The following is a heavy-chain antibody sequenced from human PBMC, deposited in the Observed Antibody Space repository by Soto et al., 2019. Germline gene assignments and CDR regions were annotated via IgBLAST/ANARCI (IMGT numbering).Heavy chain of an antibody. D-gene: IGHD2-8*01. CDR1: GFTFSNYG. CDR3: AKDPKCCTIGSHFLDNWFDP. Sequence: QVQLVESGGGVVQPGRSLRLSCAASGFTFSNYGMHWVRQTPGKGLEWVAVISYDGSHEFYTDSVKGRFTISRDNSKNKVDLQMNSLKTEDTAMYYCAKDPKCCTIGSHFLDNWFDPWGQGTLVTVSS. V-gene: IGHV3-30*18. J-gene: IGHJ5*02. CDR2: ISYDGSHE.